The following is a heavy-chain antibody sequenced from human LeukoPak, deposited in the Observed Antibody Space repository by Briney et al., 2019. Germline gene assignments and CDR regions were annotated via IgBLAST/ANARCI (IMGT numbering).Heavy chain of an antibody. CDR1: GGSISSYY. CDR2: IYYSGST. Sequence: NPSETLSLTCTVSGGSISSYYWSWIRQPPGKGLEWIGYIYYSGSTNYNPSLKSRVTISVDTSKNQFSLKLSSVTAADTAVYYCARTIGGSPGSGIYAFDIWGQGTMVTVSS. CDR3: ARTIGGSPGSGIYAFDI. D-gene: IGHD3-16*01. J-gene: IGHJ3*02. V-gene: IGHV4-59*01.